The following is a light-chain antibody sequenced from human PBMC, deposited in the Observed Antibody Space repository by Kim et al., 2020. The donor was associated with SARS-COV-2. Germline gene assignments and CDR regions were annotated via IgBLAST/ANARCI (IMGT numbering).Light chain of an antibody. CDR3: AAWDDSLSGWV. V-gene: IGLV1-47*01. CDR1: SSNIGSNY. CDR2: RNN. J-gene: IGLJ3*02. Sequence: ELTQPPSASGTPGQRVTISCSGSSSNIGSNYVYWYQQLPGTAPKLLIYRNNQRPSGVPGRFSGSKSATSASLAISGLRSEDEADYYCAAWDDSLSGWVFGGGTQLTVL.